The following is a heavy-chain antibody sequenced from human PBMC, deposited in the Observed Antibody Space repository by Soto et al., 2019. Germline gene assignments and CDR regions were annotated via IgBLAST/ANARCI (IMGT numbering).Heavy chain of an antibody. D-gene: IGHD3-10*01. CDR2: IIPFFGTA. Sequence: QVQLVQSGAAVKRPGSSVKVSCKASGGTFNTYAITWVRQAPGQGLEWMGGIIPFFGTAKYAQKFQGRVTITADESTSTAYMELSSLRSEDTAVYYCARDPGSGSYVTIDYWGQGTLVTVSS. CDR1: GGTFNTYA. V-gene: IGHV1-69*01. J-gene: IGHJ4*02. CDR3: ARDPGSGSYVTIDY.